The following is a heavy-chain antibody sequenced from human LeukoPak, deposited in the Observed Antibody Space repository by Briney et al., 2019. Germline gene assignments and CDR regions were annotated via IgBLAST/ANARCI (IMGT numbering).Heavy chain of an antibody. CDR2: ISGDGSST. Sequence: PGGSLRLSCAASGFTFSYYWMHWVRQAPGKGLVWVSRISGDGSSTNYADSVKGRFTVSRDNAKNTLYLQMNSLRAEDTAVYYCARTYPVGWYFDLWGRGTLVTVSS. D-gene: IGHD3-16*01. CDR3: ARTYPVGWYFDL. V-gene: IGHV3-74*01. J-gene: IGHJ2*01. CDR1: GFTFSYYW.